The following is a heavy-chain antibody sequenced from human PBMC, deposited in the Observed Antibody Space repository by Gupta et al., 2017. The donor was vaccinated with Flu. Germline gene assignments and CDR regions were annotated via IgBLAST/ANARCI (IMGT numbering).Heavy chain of an antibody. CDR3: AREQELGRVGKRYFDL. J-gene: IGHJ2*01. V-gene: IGHV4-38-2*02. CDR2: IYHSGNS. CDR1: GYSLSSGSY. Sequence: QVQLQESGPGLVKPSETLSLTCAVSGYSLSSGSYWGWIRQPPGKGLGWIANIYHSGNSYYTPALKSRVSISLDTSKNHVSLRLSSVNAADTAVYYCAREQELGRVGKRYFDLWGRGTLVTVSA. D-gene: IGHD7-27*01.